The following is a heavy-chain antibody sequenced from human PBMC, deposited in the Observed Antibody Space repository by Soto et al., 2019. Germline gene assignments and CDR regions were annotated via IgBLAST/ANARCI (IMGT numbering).Heavy chain of an antibody. CDR3: ARDKEGGGAFDI. J-gene: IGHJ3*02. V-gene: IGHV1-3*01. CDR2: INAGNGNT. CDR1: GYTFTSYA. Sequence: QVQLVQSGAEVKKPGASVKVSCKASGYTFTSYAMHWVRQAPGQRLEWMGWINAGNGNTKYSQKFQGRVTITRNTSASTAYMELSSLRSEDTAVYYCARDKEGGGAFDIWGQGTMVTVSS. D-gene: IGHD3-16*01.